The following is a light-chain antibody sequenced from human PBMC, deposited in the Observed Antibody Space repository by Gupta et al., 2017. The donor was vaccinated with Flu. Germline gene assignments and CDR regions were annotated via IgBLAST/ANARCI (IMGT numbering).Light chain of an antibody. CDR3: CSYGGSSTWV. J-gene: IGLJ3*02. CDR1: SSDVGNYNL. V-gene: IGLV2-23*01. CDR2: EDS. Sequence: SALPQPAPVSAFPGQSITISCTGTSSDVGNYNLVSWYQQHPGRVPKVMIYEDSRRPSGVSDRFSGSKSGNTASLTISGLQAEDEADYYCCSYGGSSTWVFGGGTKVTVL.